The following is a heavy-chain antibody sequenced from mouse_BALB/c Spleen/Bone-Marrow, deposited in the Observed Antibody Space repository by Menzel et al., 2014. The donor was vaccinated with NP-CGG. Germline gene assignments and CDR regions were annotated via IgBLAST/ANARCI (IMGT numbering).Heavy chain of an antibody. J-gene: IGHJ2*01. CDR3: ARDSNDY. CDR1: GFTFSSYG. V-gene: IGHV5-6-3*01. CDR2: INSNGGST. Sequence: EVNLVDSGGGLVQPGGSLKLSCAASGFTFSSYGMSWVRQTPDKRLELVATINSNGGSTYYPDSVKGRFTISRDNAKNTLYLQMSRLKSEDTAMYYCARDSNDYWGQGTTLTVSS.